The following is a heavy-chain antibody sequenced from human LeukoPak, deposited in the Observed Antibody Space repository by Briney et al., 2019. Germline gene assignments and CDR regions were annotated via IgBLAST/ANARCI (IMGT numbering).Heavy chain of an antibody. D-gene: IGHD2-15*01. CDR1: GYTFTSYA. CDR3: ARVRITPYCSGGSCYPSFDI. V-gene: IGHV1-3*01. CDR2: INAGNGNT. J-gene: IGHJ3*02. Sequence: GASVKVSCKASGYTFTSYAMHWVRQAPGQRLEWMGWINAGNGNTKYSQKFQGRVTITRDTSASTAYMELSSLRSEDTAVYYCARVRITPYCSGGSCYPSFDIWGQGTMVTVSS.